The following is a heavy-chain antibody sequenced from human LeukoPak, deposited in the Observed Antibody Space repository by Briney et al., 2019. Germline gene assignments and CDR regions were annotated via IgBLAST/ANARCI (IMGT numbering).Heavy chain of an antibody. D-gene: IGHD2/OR15-2a*01. CDR2: ISGSGTAI. V-gene: IGHV3-48*03. CDR1: GFTFSNYE. J-gene: IGHJ4*02. CDR3: ANDSMSLGPPLYDY. Sequence: GGSLRLSCAASGFTFSNYEINWVRQAPGRGLEWISYISGSGTAIYHANSVKGRFTISRDSSRNTLYLQMHSLRAEDTAVYYCANDSMSLGPPLYDYWGQGTLVTVSS.